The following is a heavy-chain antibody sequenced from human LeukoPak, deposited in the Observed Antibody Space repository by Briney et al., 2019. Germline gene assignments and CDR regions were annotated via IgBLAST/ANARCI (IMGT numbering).Heavy chain of an antibody. CDR3: ARSRESYYDFWSGYTNGGYYFDY. J-gene: IGHJ4*02. D-gene: IGHD3-3*01. CDR2: INHSGST. V-gene: IGHV4-34*01. CDR1: GGSFSGYY. Sequence: SETLSLTCAAYGGSFSGYYWSWIRQPPGKGLEWIGEINHSGSTNYNPSLKSRVTISVDTSKNQFSLKLSSVTAADTAVYYCARSRESYYDFWSGYTNGGYYFDYWAKETRFPVPS.